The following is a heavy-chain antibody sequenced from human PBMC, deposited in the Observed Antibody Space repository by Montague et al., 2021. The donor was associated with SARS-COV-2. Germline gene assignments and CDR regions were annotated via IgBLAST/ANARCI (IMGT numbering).Heavy chain of an antibody. V-gene: IGHV4-39*06. CDR2: MYYSGST. J-gene: IGHJ6*02. Sequence: SETLSLTCTVSGGSISSSNHYWGWIRQPPGKGLEWIGNMYYSGSTYYNPSLKSRVTISIDTSKNQLPLKLSSVTVADTAVYYCASEDIVLQGVTKGMDVWGRGTTVTVSS. D-gene: IGHD3-10*01. CDR1: GGSISSSNHY. CDR3: ASEDIVLQGVTKGMDV.